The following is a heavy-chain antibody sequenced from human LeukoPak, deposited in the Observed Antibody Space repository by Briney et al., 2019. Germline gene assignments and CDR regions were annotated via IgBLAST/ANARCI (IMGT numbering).Heavy chain of an antibody. Sequence: SETLSLTCTVSGGSISSYYWSWIRQPPGKGLEWIGYIYYSGSTDYNPSLKSRVTISVDTSKNQFSLKLSSVTAADTAVYYCARHLNRSYGKFFDYWGQGTLVTVSS. D-gene: IGHD1-26*01. V-gene: IGHV4-59*08. CDR2: IYYSGST. CDR1: GGSISSYY. CDR3: ARHLNRSYGKFFDY. J-gene: IGHJ4*02.